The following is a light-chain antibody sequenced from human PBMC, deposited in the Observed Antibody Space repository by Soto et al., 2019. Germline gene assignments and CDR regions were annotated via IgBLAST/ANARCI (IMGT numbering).Light chain of an antibody. CDR3: QQYGRSPGLFA. CDR2: GAS. CDR1: QSVSSNY. J-gene: IGKJ3*01. Sequence: EIVLTQSPGTLSLSPGERATLSCRASQSVSSNYLAWYQQKPGQAPRLLIYGASSRATGIPDRLSGSGSGTDFALTISRLEPEDFVVYYCQQYGRSPGLFAFGPGTKVDIK. V-gene: IGKV3-20*01.